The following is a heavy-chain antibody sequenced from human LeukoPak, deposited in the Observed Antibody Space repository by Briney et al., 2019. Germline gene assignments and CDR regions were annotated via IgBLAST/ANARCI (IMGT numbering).Heavy chain of an antibody. CDR3: ARGFGDPHGGNFDY. J-gene: IGHJ4*02. Sequence: GASVKVSCKASGYTFTGYYMHWVRQAPGQGLEWMGWINPNSGGTNYAQKFQGWVTMTRDTSISTAYMELSRLRSDDTAVYYCARGFGDPHGGNFDYWGQGTLVTVSS. CDR2: INPNSGGT. CDR1: GYTFTGYY. D-gene: IGHD3-10*01. V-gene: IGHV1-2*04.